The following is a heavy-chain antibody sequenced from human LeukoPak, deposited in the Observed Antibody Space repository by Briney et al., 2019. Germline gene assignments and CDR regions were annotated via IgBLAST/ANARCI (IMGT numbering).Heavy chain of an antibody. CDR1: GGSISSSNDY. D-gene: IGHD2-2*01. V-gene: IGHV4-39*01. CDR3: ARHRSHQLYDS. Sequence: PSETLSLTCTVSGGSISSSNDYWGWIRQPPGKGLEWIGSIYYSGTFYYSGSTYYIPSLTSRVTISMDTSRGHSSLDLSSVTAADTAVYYCARHRSHQLYDSWGQGTLVTVSS. CDR2: IYYSGTFYYSGST. J-gene: IGHJ4*02.